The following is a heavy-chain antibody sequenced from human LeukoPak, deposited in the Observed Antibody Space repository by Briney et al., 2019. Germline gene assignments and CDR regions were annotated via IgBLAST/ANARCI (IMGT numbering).Heavy chain of an antibody. CDR1: GGSFSGYY. V-gene: IGHV4-34*01. Sequence: SETLSLTCAVYGGSFSGYYWSWIRQPPGKGLEWIGEINHSGSTNYDPSLKSRVTISVDTSKNQFSLKLSSVTAADTAVYYCARLSALGYCSGGSCKPYYYYYGMDVWGQGTTVTASS. CDR2: INHSGST. CDR3: ARLSALGYCSGGSCKPYYYYYGMDV. D-gene: IGHD2-15*01. J-gene: IGHJ6*02.